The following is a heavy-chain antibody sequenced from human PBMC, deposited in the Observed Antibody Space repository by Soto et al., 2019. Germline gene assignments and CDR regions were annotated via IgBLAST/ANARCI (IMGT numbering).Heavy chain of an antibody. CDR1: GYTFTSYA. CDR2: INAGNGNT. D-gene: IGHD3-10*01. J-gene: IGHJ6*02. CDR3: ARGGGGSGSYYRYYYYGMDV. Sequence: ASVNVSCKASGYTFTSYAMHWVRQAPGQRLEWMGWINAGNGNTKYSQKFQGRVTITRDTSASTAYMELSSLRSEDTAVYYCARGGGGSGSYYRYYYYGMDVWGQGTTVTVSS. V-gene: IGHV1-3*01.